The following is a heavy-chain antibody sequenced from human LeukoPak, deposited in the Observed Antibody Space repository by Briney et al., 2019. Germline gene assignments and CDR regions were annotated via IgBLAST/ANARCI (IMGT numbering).Heavy chain of an antibody. V-gene: IGHV1-3*01. CDR2: INAGNGNT. D-gene: IGHD6-13*01. CDR3: ARLGTAACLGYFDY. J-gene: IGHJ4*02. CDR1: GYTFTNYA. Sequence: ASVKVSCKASGYTFTNYAMHWVRQAPGQRLEWMGWINAGNGNTKYSQKFQGRVTITRDTSASTAYMELTSLRSEDTAVYYCARLGTAACLGYFDYWGQGTLVTVS.